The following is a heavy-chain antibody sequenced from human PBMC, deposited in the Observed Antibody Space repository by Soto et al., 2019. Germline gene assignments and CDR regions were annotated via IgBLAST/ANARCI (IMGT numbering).Heavy chain of an antibody. Sequence: ASQTLTITCTLSRPSIKCGGYYWSRVRQLPGKGLEWIGYIYFIGSTYYNPSLESRITVSLETSQNQLCLKLSSVSAADTAVYYCATGDAWGVLLACWGQGTMVSFSS. D-gene: IGHD2-21*02. J-gene: IGHJ4*02. V-gene: IGHV4-31*03. CDR2: IYFIGST. CDR3: ATGDAWGVLLAC. CDR1: RPSIKCGGYY.